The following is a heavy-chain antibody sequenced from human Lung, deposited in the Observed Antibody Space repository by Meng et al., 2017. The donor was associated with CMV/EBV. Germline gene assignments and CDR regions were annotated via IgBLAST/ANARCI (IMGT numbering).Heavy chain of an antibody. Sequence: SCAASGFTFSSYAMHWVRQAPGKGLEWVAVISYDGSNKYYADSVKGRFTISRDNSKNTLYLQMNSLRAEDTAVYYCARDSGSSSFYYYYGMDVWGQGTTVTVSS. CDR3: ARDSGSSSFYYYYGMDV. V-gene: IGHV3-30-3*01. D-gene: IGHD6-6*01. CDR1: GFTFSSYA. CDR2: ISYDGSNK. J-gene: IGHJ6*02.